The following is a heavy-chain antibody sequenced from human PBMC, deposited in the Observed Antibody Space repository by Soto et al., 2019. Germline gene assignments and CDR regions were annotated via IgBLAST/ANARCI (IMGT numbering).Heavy chain of an antibody. Sequence: SETLSLTCTVSGGSISSYYWSWIRQPPGKGLEWIGYIYYSGSTNYNPSLKSRVTISVATSKNQFSLKLSSVTAADTAVYYCASGRLGDYYYYYMDVWGKGTTVTVSS. CDR1: GGSISSYY. J-gene: IGHJ6*03. V-gene: IGHV4-59*01. D-gene: IGHD4-17*01. CDR3: ASGRLGDYYYYYMDV. CDR2: IYYSGST.